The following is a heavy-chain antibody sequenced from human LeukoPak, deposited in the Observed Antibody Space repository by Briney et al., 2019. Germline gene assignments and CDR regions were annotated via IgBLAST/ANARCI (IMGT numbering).Heavy chain of an antibody. CDR3: ARGRYGPRLGN. D-gene: IGHD3-16*01. CDR2: INNSGST. V-gene: IGHV4-34*01. Sequence: SETLSLTCAVYGASFSDSYWSWIRQSPEKGLEWIGEINNSGSTSYSPSLNSRVIMSVDRSKNQFSLRLTSVTAADTAVYYCARGRYGPRLGNWGQGTLVTVSS. CDR1: GASFSDSY. J-gene: IGHJ4*02.